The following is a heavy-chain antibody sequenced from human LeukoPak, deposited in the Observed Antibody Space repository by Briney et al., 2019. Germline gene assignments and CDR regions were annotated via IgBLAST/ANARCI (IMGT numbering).Heavy chain of an antibody. CDR2: IIPILGIA. Sequence: ASVKVSCKASGGTFSSYAISWVRQAPGQGLEWMGRIIPILGIANYAQKFQGRVTTTADKSTSTAYMELSSLRSEDTAVYYCARERGSYWSGNDAFDIWGQGTMVTVSS. V-gene: IGHV1-69*04. CDR1: GGTFSSYA. D-gene: IGHD1-26*01. CDR3: ARERGSYWSGNDAFDI. J-gene: IGHJ3*02.